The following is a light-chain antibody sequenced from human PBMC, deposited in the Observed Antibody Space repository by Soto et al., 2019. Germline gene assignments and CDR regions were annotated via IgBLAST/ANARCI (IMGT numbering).Light chain of an antibody. CDR1: QTVSGSY. J-gene: IGKJ1*01. Sequence: EIVLTQSPGTLSLSPGERATLSCRASQTVSGSYLAWYQQKPGQAPRLLIYGASRRATGIPDRFSGSGSGKDFTLTISRVEPEDFAVYYCHQYVTSPWTLGQGTKVEIK. V-gene: IGKV3-20*01. CDR2: GAS. CDR3: HQYVTSPWT.